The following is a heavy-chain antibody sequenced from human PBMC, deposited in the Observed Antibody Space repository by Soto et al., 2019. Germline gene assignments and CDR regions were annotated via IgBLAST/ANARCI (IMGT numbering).Heavy chain of an antibody. Sequence: GESLKISCKGSGYSFTSYWISWVRQMPGKGLEWMGRIDPSDSYTNYSPSFQGHVTISADKSISTAYLQWSSLKASDTAMYYCARSSKLYYFDDSSYLDFWGQGTPVTVSS. CDR3: ARSSKLYYFDDSSYLDF. D-gene: IGHD3-22*01. CDR1: GYSFTSYW. CDR2: IDPSDSYT. V-gene: IGHV5-10-1*01. J-gene: IGHJ4*02.